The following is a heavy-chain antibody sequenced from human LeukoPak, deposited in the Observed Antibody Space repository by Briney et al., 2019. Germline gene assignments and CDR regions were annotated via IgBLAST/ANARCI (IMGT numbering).Heavy chain of an antibody. J-gene: IGHJ4*02. CDR3: AKDLGLSGVLDY. V-gene: IGHV3-23*01. Sequence: GGSLRLSCAASGFTFSSYAMSWVRQAPGKGLEWVSAISGSGGSTYYADSVKGRFTISRDNSTNTLYLQMNSLRAEDTAVYYCAKDLGLSGVLDYWGQGTLVTVSS. CDR2: ISGSGGST. CDR1: GFTFSSYA. D-gene: IGHD7-27*01.